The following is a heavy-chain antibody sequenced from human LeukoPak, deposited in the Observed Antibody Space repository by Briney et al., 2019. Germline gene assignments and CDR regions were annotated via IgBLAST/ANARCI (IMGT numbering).Heavy chain of an antibody. CDR3: AKKASGGSGWYGQFFDY. CDR2: ISGSGGST. Sequence: GGTLRLSCAASGFTFSSYGMSWVRQAPGKGLEWVSAISGSGGSTYYADSVKGRFTISRDNSKNTLYLQMNSLRAEDTAVYYCAKKASGGSGWYGQFFDYWGQGTLVTVSS. J-gene: IGHJ4*02. V-gene: IGHV3-23*01. D-gene: IGHD6-19*01. CDR1: GFTFSSYG.